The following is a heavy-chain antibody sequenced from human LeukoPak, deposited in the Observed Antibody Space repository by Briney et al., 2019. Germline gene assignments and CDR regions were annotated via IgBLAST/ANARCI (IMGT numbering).Heavy chain of an antibody. CDR3: ARDSLRMVRGVIPLDY. V-gene: IGHV3-7*01. CDR2: IKQDGSEK. D-gene: IGHD3-10*01. J-gene: IGHJ4*02. Sequence: GGSLRLSCTASGFTFSSYWMSWARQAPGKGLEWVANIKQDGSEKYYVDSVKGRFTISRDNAKNSLYLQMNSLRAEDTAVYYCARDSLRMVRGVIPLDYWGQGTLVTVSS. CDR1: GFTFSSYW.